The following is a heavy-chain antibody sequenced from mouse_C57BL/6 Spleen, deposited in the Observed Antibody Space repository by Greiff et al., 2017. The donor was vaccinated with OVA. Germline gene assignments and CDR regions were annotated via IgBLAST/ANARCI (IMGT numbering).Heavy chain of an antibody. D-gene: IGHD2-4*01. CDR2: ISGGGGNT. CDR3: ARQGDYDYDFYYAMDY. J-gene: IGHJ4*01. CDR1: GFTFSSYT. Sequence: EVQRVESGGGLVKPGGSLKLSCAASGFTFSSYTMSWVRQTPEKRLEWVATISGGGGNTYYPDSVKGRFTISRDNAKNTLYLQMSSLRSEDTALYYCARQGDYDYDFYYAMDYWGQGTSVTVSS. V-gene: IGHV5-9*01.